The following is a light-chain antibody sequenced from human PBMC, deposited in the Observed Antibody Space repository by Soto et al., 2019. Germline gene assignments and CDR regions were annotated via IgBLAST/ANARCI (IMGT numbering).Light chain of an antibody. CDR2: DAS. V-gene: IGKV1-5*01. CDR1: QSIDTW. Sequence: DIQMTQSPSTLSASVGDRVTITCRASQSIDTWLAWYQQKPGKAPKVLIYDASSLESGVPSRFSGSGYGTEFTLIISGMQTDDSATYYCQQYTNTNNPWMFGQGTKGDIK. J-gene: IGKJ1*01. CDR3: QQYTNTNNPWM.